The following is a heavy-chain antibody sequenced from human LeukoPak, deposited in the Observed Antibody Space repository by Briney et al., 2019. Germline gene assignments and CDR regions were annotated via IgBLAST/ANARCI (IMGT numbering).Heavy chain of an antibody. V-gene: IGHV1-69*01. CDR3: ARQPIAVAGNWFDP. J-gene: IGHJ5*02. D-gene: IGHD6-19*01. CDR1: GGTFSSYA. CDR2: IIPIFGTA. Sequence: ASVKVSCKASGGTFSSYAISWVRQAPGQGLEWMGGIIPIFGTANYAQKFQGRVTITADESTSTAYMELSSLRSEDTAVYYCARQPIAVAGNWFDPWGQGTLVTVSS.